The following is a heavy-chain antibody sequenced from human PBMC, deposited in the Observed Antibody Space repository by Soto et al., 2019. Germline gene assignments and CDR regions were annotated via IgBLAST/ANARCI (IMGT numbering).Heavy chain of an antibody. J-gene: IGHJ4*02. V-gene: IGHV3-21*01. Sequence: GSLRLSCAASGLTVSSHSMNWVRQAPGKGLEWVSSISSSSTYKYYADSVKGRFTISRDNAKSSLYLQMNSLRAEDTAVYYCARTGTTWYFDYWGQGTLVTVSS. CDR3: ARTGTTWYFDY. D-gene: IGHD1-1*01. CDR2: ISSSSTYK. CDR1: GLTVSSHS.